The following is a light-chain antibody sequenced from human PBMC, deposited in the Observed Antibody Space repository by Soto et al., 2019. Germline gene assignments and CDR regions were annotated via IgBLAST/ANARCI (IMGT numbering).Light chain of an antibody. J-gene: IGKJ1*01. Sequence: DIQMTQSPASLSASVGDRGTITCRASQGISNYLAWYQQKPRKVPKLLIYDASTLQSGVPDRFSGSGSGTDFTLTISRLQPEDFATYYCQQYNSVPQTFGQGTKVEIK. V-gene: IGKV1-27*01. CDR2: DAS. CDR1: QGISNY. CDR3: QQYNSVPQT.